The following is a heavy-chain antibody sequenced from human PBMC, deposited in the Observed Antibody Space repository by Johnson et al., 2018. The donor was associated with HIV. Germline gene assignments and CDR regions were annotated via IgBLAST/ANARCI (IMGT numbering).Heavy chain of an antibody. CDR2: ISSSGSTI. J-gene: IGHJ3*02. CDR1: GFTFSSYV. Sequence: VQLVESGGGVVQPGRSLRLSCAASGFTFSSYVMHWVRQAPGKGLEWVSYISSSGSTIYYADSVKGRFTISRDHAENSLYLHMNSLRAEDTAVYYCARAGDAFDIWGQGTMVTVSS. CDR3: ARAGDAFDI. V-gene: IGHV3-48*04.